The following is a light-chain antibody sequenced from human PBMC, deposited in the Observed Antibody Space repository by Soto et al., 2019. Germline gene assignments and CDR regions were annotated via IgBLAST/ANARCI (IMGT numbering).Light chain of an antibody. CDR2: GAS. Sequence: EIVLTQSPGTRSLSPGDRATLSCRASQSLSSNYLAWYQQKRGQAPRLLIYGASNRATDIPDRFSGSGSGTEFALTITRLEPADFAVYFCQQYDTFPRTFGQGTKVEIQ. CDR3: QQYDTFPRT. J-gene: IGKJ1*01. V-gene: IGKV3-20*01. CDR1: QSLSSNY.